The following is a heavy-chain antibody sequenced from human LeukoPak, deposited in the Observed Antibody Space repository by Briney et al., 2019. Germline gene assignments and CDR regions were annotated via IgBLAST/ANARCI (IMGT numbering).Heavy chain of an antibody. V-gene: IGHV3-15*01. CDR3: ATLTVRGVINI. Sequence: GSLRLSCAASGFTFSNTWMNWVRQAPGKGLEWVGRIQSKTDGGTTEYAAPVKGRFTISRDDSKTTLYLQMNSLKTEDTAVYYCATLTVRGVINIWGQGTLVTVSS. D-gene: IGHD3-10*01. CDR2: IQSKTDGGTT. J-gene: IGHJ4*02. CDR1: GFTFSNTW.